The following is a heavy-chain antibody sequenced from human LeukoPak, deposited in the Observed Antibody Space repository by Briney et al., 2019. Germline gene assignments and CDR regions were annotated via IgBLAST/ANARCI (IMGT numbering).Heavy chain of an antibody. J-gene: IGHJ4*02. Sequence: GESLKISCKGSGYSFTSYWIGWVRQMPGKGLEWMGIIYPGDSDTRYSPSFQGQVTISADKSTSTAYLQWSSLKASDTAMYYCASYYGSGSYTSPFDYWGQGTLVTVSS. V-gene: IGHV5-51*01. CDR2: IYPGDSDT. CDR3: ASYYGSGSYTSPFDY. CDR1: GYSFTSYW. D-gene: IGHD3-10*01.